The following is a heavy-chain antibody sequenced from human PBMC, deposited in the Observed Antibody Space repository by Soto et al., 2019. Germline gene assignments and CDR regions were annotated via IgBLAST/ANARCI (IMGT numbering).Heavy chain of an antibody. J-gene: IGHJ6*02. D-gene: IGHD4-4*01. V-gene: IGHV3-30-3*01. Sequence: PGGSLRLSCAASGFTFSSYAMHWVRQAPGKGLEWVAVISYDGSNKYYADSVKGRFTISRDNSKNTLYLQMNSLRAEDTAVYYCAGVFYSNENYYYYGMDVWGQGTTVTVSS. CDR3: AGVFYSNENYYYYGMDV. CDR2: ISYDGSNK. CDR1: GFTFSSYA.